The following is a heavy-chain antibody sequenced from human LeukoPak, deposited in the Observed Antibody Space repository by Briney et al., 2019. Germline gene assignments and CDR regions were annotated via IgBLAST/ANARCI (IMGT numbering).Heavy chain of an antibody. J-gene: IGHJ4*02. CDR2: INWSGGST. Sequence: GGSLRLSCTASGFAFDEHGMSWVRQVPGKGLEWVSGINWSGGSTGYSDPLRGRFTISRDNAKNSLYLQMDSLRAEDTALYYCARAPITSPFYFDYWGQGTLATVSS. D-gene: IGHD2-2*01. CDR3: ARAPITSPFYFDY. CDR1: GFAFDEHG. V-gene: IGHV3-20*04.